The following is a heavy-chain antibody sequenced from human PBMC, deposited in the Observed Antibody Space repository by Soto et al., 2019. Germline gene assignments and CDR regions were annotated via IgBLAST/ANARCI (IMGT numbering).Heavy chain of an antibody. D-gene: IGHD3-10*01. CDR1: GGTVSSYA. Sequence: ASVKVSCKASGGTVSSYAITWVRQAPGKGLEWMGVFIPIFVSAHYAPKFQGRITITADESTSTAYMELSGLTSEDTAIYYCARDVSSDTTGFRGYDLWGQGTQVRLL. CDR2: FIPIFVSA. J-gene: IGHJ4*02. V-gene: IGHV1-69*13. CDR3: ARDVSSDTTGFRGYDL.